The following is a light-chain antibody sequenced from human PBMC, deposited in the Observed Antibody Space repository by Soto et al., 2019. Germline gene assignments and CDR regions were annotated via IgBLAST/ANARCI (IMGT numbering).Light chain of an antibody. Sequence: EMVLTQSPASLSLSPGERATLSCRASQSVSYLAWYQQKPGQAPRLLIYDASNRATGIPARFSGSGSGTDLTLTISSLEPEDSAIYYCQQRRNWLFGPGTKVAIQ. CDR1: QSVSY. CDR2: DAS. J-gene: IGKJ3*01. CDR3: QQRRNWL. V-gene: IGKV3-11*01.